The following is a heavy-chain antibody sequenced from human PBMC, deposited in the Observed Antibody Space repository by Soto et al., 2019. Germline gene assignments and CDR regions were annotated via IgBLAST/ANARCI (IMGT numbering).Heavy chain of an antibody. CDR3: ANTDTAMSFDY. J-gene: IGHJ4*02. D-gene: IGHD5-18*01. CDR1: VFTFISYA. V-gene: IGHV3-23*01. Sequence: GWSLRLSCASSVFTFISYAMRWVRQAPGKGLEWVSAISGSGGSTYYADSVKGRFTISRDNSKNTLYLQMNSLRAEDTAVYYCANTDTAMSFDYWGQGTLVTVSS. CDR2: ISGSGGST.